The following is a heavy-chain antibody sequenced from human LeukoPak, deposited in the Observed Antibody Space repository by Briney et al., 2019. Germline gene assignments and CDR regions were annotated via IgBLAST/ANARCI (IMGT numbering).Heavy chain of an antibody. CDR3: QKRVAGY. CDR1: GFTFSSYT. Sequence: GGSLRLSCAASGFTFSSYTMHWIRQAPGKGLEWVSSISGSNSYIFYADSVKGRFTVSRDNAKDSLYLQMNSLRAEDTAVYYCQKRVAGYWGQGTLVTVSS. J-gene: IGHJ4*02. D-gene: IGHD2-15*01. CDR2: ISGSNSYI. V-gene: IGHV3-21*04.